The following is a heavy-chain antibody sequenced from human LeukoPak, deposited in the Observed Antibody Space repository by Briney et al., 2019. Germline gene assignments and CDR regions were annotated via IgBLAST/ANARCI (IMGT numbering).Heavy chain of an antibody. V-gene: IGHV1-8*01. CDR2: MNPNSGNT. D-gene: IGHD3-22*01. J-gene: IGHJ6*02. Sequence: ASVKVSCKASRYTFTSYDINWVRQATGQGLEWMGWMNPNSGNTGYAQKFQGRVTMTRNTSISTAYMELSSLRSEDTAVYYCARVAYDSSGYYYYYGMDVWGQGTTVTVSS. CDR1: RYTFTSYD. CDR3: ARVAYDSSGYYYYYGMDV.